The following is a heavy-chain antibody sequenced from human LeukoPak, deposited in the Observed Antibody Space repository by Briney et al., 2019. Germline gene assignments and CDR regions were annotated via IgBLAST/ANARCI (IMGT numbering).Heavy chain of an antibody. D-gene: IGHD6-19*01. CDR1: GGTFSSYA. CDR2: IIPILGIA. J-gene: IGHJ4*02. CDR3: AREDRSGWYSGGFDY. Sequence: GASVKVSCKASGGTFSSYAISWMRQAPGQGLEWMGRIIPILGIANYAQKFQGRVTITADKSTSTAYMELSSLRSDDTAVYYCAREDRSGWYSGGFDYWGQGTLVTVSS. V-gene: IGHV1-69*04.